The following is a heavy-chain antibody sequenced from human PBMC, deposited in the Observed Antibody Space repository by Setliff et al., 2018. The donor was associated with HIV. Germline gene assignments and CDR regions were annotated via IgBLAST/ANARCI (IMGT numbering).Heavy chain of an antibody. D-gene: IGHD2-15*01. CDR2: ISSSGSP. V-gene: IGHV4-4*07. CDR3: ARSVPRYCSGGSCYPPLFDY. CDR1: GGSINSYW. Sequence: SETLSLTCTVSGGSINSYWWSWFRQPAGKGLEWIGRISSSGSPNYNPSLESRVTMSVDTSKNQFSLKLSSVTAADTAVYYCARSVPRYCSGGSCYPPLFDYWGQGTLVTVSS. J-gene: IGHJ4*02.